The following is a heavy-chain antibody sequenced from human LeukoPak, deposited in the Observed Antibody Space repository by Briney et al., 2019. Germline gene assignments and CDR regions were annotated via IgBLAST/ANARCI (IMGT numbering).Heavy chain of an antibody. CDR1: GYTFTDYY. V-gene: IGHV1-2*02. CDR3: ARDYYDSSGYYYFDY. D-gene: IGHD3-22*01. J-gene: IGHJ4*02. Sequence: ASVKVSCKASGYTFTDYYMHWVRQAPGQGLEWMGWINPNSGGTNYAQKFQGRVTMTRDTSISTAYMELSRLRSDDTAVYYCARDYYDSSGYYYFDYWGQGTLVTVSS. CDR2: INPNSGGT.